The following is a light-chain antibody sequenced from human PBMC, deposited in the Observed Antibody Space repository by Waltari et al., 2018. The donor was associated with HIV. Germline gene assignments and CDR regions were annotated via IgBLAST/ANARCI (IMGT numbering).Light chain of an antibody. V-gene: IGLV1-51*01. CDR2: DNN. CDR1: SPNIGNNY. J-gene: IGLJ3*02. Sequence: QSVLTQPPSVSAAPGQTVTISCSGSSPNIGNNYVSWYQQVTGAAPKLVLYDNNERPSGIRDRFSGSKSGTSATLDITGLQPGDEADYYCGTWDSGKNVWVFGGGTKLTVL. CDR3: GTWDSGKNVWV.